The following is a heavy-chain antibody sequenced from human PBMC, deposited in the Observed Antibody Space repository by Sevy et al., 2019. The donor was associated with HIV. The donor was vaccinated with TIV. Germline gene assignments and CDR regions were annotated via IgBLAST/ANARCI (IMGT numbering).Heavy chain of an antibody. Sequence: ATVKVSCKASGYTFTSYYMHWVRQAPRQGLERMGIINPSGGSTSYAQKFQGRVTMTRDTSTSTVYMELSSLRSEDTAMYYCARDGLKAGSYDYYGMDVWGQGTTVTVSS. J-gene: IGHJ6*02. D-gene: IGHD3-10*01. CDR2: INPSGGST. CDR1: GYTFTSYY. V-gene: IGHV1-46*03. CDR3: ARDGLKAGSYDYYGMDV.